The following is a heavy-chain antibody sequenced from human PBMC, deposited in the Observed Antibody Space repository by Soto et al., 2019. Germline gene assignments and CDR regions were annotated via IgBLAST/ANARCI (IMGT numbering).Heavy chain of an antibody. Sequence: PSETLSLTCTFSGCSINSRNYYLGWIRQPPGKGLEWIGSIYYSGSTYSNVSLRSRVTLSVDTSKNQFSLKLSSVTAADTAVYYCARHSYYYGSGPWDVWGQGTTVTVSS. V-gene: IGHV4-39*01. D-gene: IGHD3-10*01. CDR3: ARHSYYYGSGPWDV. J-gene: IGHJ6*02. CDR1: GCSINSRNYY. CDR2: IYYSGST.